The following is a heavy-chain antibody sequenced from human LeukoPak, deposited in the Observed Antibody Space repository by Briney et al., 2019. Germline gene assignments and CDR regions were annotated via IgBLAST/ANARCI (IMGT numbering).Heavy chain of an antibody. CDR3: AKVMSRGTSVAGAFDY. V-gene: IGHV3-23*01. CDR2: ISGSGGST. Sequence: PGGPLRLSCAASGFTFSTYAMSWARQAPGKGLEWVSVISGSGGSTNYADSVKGRFTISRDNSKNTLFLQMSSLRAEDTAVYYCAKVMSRGTSVAGAFDYWGQGTLVTVSS. J-gene: IGHJ4*02. D-gene: IGHD6-19*01. CDR1: GFTFSTYA.